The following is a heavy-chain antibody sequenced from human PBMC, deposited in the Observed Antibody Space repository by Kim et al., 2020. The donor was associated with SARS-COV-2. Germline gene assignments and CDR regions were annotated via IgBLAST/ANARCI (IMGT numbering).Heavy chain of an antibody. Sequence: GGSLRLSCAASGFTCSNYWMAWVRQAQGKGLEWVANIKEDGTEKQYGDSVMGRFTISRDTAKNSLYRPMNSLRAEDTAVYYCARWAGGVYHYYYYMDVGGKGTTVTVSS. CDR3: ARWAGGVYHYYYYMDV. CDR2: IKEDGTEK. V-gene: IGHV3-7*01. CDR1: GFTCSNYW. J-gene: IGHJ6*03. D-gene: IGHD3-16*01.